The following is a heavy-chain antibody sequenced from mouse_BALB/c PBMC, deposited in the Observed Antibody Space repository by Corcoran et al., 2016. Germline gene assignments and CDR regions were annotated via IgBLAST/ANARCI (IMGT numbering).Heavy chain of an antibody. D-gene: IGHD2-2*01. Sequence: EVQLQQSGPELVKPGASVKMSCKASGYTFTDYYMDWVKQSHGESFEWIGRVNPYNGGTSYNQKFKGKATLTVDKSASTAYMELNSLTSEDSAVYYCARGGLEGAMDYWGQGTSVTVSS. V-gene: IGHV1-19*01. CDR1: GYTFTDYY. CDR2: VNPYNGGT. J-gene: IGHJ4*01. CDR3: ARGGLEGAMDY.